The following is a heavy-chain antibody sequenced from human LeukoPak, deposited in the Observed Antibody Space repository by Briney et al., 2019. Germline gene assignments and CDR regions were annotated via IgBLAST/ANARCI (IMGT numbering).Heavy chain of an antibody. CDR1: GGSISSGSYY. V-gene: IGHV4-61*02. Sequence: SQTLSLTCTVSGGSISSGSYYWSWIRQPAGKGLEWIGRIYTSGSTNHNPSLKSRVTISVDTSKNQFSLKLSSVTAADTAVYYCARDGVTFYYYYMDVWGKGTTVTVSS. CDR3: ARDGVTFYYYYMDV. CDR2: IYTSGST. D-gene: IGHD3-3*01. J-gene: IGHJ6*03.